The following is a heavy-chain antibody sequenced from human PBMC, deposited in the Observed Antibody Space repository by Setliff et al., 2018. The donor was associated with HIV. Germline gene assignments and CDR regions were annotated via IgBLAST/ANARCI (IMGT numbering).Heavy chain of an antibody. CDR2: VSNGGDT. Sequence: PSETLSLTCTVSGGSLSSSNYYCGWIRQPPGKGLEWIGSVSNGGDTNYNPSLKSRVSLSLDTSKTQFSLKLTSVTAADTAVYYCARATYTTLFGVLMGGGLQYWGPGTLVTVSS. J-gene: IGHJ4*02. CDR3: ARATYTTLFGVLMGGGLQY. V-gene: IGHV4-39*07. D-gene: IGHD3-3*01. CDR1: GGSLSSSNYY.